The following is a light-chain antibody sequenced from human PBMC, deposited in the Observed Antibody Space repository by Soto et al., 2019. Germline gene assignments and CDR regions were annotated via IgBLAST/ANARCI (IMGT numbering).Light chain of an antibody. V-gene: IGKV1-5*03. J-gene: IGKJ4*01. CDR3: QYYNSDSVT. CDR1: QSIPSW. Sequence: DIQMTQSPSTRSASVGDRVTITCRASQSIPSWLAWYQQKPGKGPEILIYKASSLESGVPSRFSGSGSGTEFTLTISSLQPEDFATYYCQYYNSDSVTFGGGTQLEIK. CDR2: KAS.